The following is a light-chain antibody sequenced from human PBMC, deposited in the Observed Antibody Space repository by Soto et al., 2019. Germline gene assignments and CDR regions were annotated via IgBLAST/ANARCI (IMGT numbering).Light chain of an antibody. J-gene: IGKJ1*01. CDR3: QQYGSSSWT. CDR1: QSVSSSY. V-gene: IGKV3-20*01. Sequence: EIVLTQSPGTLSLSPGERATLSCRASQSVSSSYLAWYQQKPGQAPRLLIYGASSRATGIPDRFSGRGSETDFTRTISRLEPEDFAVYYCQQYGSSSWTFGQGTKVEIK. CDR2: GAS.